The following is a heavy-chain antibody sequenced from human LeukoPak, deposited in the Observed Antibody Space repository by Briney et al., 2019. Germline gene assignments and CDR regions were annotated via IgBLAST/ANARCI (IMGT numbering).Heavy chain of an antibody. Sequence: SETLSLTCAVYGGSFSGYYWSWIRQPPGKGLEWIGEINHSGSTNYNPSLKSRVTISVDTSKNQFSLKLSSVTAADTAVYYCARRLLGCSGGSCHRAFDIWGQGTMATVSS. D-gene: IGHD2-15*01. CDR2: INHSGST. CDR3: ARRLLGCSGGSCHRAFDI. J-gene: IGHJ3*02. V-gene: IGHV4-34*01. CDR1: GGSFSGYY.